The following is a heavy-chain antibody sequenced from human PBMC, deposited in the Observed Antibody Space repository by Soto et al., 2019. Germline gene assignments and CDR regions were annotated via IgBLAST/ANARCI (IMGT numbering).Heavy chain of an antibody. D-gene: IGHD6-13*01. Sequence: GGSLRLSCAASGFTFSSYGMHWVRQAPGKGLEWVAVISYDGSNKYYADSVKGRFTISRDNSKNTLYLQMNSLRAEDTAVYYCAKMIAAAGRDYYGMDVWGQGTTVTVSS. CDR2: ISYDGSNK. V-gene: IGHV3-30*18. CDR3: AKMIAAAGRDYYGMDV. J-gene: IGHJ6*02. CDR1: GFTFSSYG.